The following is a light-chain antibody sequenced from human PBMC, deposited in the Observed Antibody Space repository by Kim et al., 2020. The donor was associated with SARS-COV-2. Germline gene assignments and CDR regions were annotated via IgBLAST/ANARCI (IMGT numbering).Light chain of an antibody. V-gene: IGKV1-5*03. J-gene: IGKJ1*01. Sequence: DIQMTQSPSTLSASVGDRVTITCRASQNVNIWLAWYQQKPGKAPKLLIYRASSLNSGVPSRFSGSGSGTEFTLTISSLQPDDFATYYCQQHNTYWTFGQGTKVEIK. CDR3: QQHNTYWT. CDR2: RAS. CDR1: QNVNIW.